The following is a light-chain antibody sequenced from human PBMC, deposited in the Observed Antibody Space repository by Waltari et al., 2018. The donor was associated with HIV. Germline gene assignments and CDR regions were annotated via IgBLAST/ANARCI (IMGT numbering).Light chain of an antibody. J-gene: IGKJ4*01. V-gene: IGKV1-27*01. Sequence: DFQMTQSPSSLSAFVGERVTITCRASQDIRNYVAWYQQKSGRVPKLLIHSASTLRSGVPSRFSGSTSGTEFTLTINSLQPDDVATYYCQKYNSVVSFGGGTKVEI. CDR1: QDIRNY. CDR2: SAS. CDR3: QKYNSVVS.